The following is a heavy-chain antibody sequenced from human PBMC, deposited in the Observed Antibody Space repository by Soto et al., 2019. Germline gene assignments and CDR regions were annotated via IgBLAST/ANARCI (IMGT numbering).Heavy chain of an antibody. Sequence: GGSLRLSCAASGFTFISYAMSWVRQAPGKGLEWVSGISRSGNDTYYGDSVKGRFTISRDNSKNTLYLQMNSLRPEDTAIYYCVKGGTIVATAGDHWGQGTLVTVSS. CDR2: ISRSGNDT. J-gene: IGHJ4*02. CDR3: VKGGTIVATAGDH. CDR1: GFTFISYA. V-gene: IGHV3-23*01. D-gene: IGHD5-12*01.